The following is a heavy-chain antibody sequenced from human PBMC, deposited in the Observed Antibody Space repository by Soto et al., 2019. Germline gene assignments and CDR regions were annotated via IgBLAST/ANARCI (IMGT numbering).Heavy chain of an antibody. CDR3: AGDLRGCSGGSCYTDDY. J-gene: IGHJ4*02. CDR1: GFTFTSSA. Sequence: SVKVSCKASGFTFTSSAMQWVRQARGQRLEWIGWIVVGSGNTNYAQKFQERVTITRDTSTSTAYMELSSLRSEDTAVYYCAGDLRGCSGGSCYTDDYWGQGTLVTVSS. D-gene: IGHD2-15*01. CDR2: IVVGSGNT. V-gene: IGHV1-58*02.